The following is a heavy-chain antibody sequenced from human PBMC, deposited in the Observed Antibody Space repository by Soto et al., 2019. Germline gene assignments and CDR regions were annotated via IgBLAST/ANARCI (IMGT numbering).Heavy chain of an antibody. V-gene: IGHV4-31*03. CDR3: ARVCGGDCHYGMDV. CDR2: IYYSGST. CDR1: GGSISSGGYY. D-gene: IGHD2-21*02. Sequence: QVQLQESGPGLVKPSQTLSLTCTVSGGSISSGGYYWSWIRQHPGKGLEWIGYIYYSGSTYYNPSLKGRVNLLVNTSKNQFSLKLSSVTAADTAVYYCARVCGGDCHYGMDVWGQGTTVTVSS. J-gene: IGHJ6*02.